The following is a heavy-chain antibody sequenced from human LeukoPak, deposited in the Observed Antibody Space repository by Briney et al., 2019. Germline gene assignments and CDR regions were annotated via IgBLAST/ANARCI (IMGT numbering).Heavy chain of an antibody. CDR2: INSDGSST. J-gene: IGHJ4*02. CDR1: GFTFSSHW. D-gene: IGHD1-26*01. Sequence: GGSLRLSCAASGFTFSSHWMHWVRQAPGKGLVWVSRINSDGSSTSYADSVKGRFTISRDNAKNTLYLQMNSLRAEDTAVYYCARGSYRSYFDYWGQGTLVTVSS. CDR3: ARGSYRSYFDY. V-gene: IGHV3-74*01.